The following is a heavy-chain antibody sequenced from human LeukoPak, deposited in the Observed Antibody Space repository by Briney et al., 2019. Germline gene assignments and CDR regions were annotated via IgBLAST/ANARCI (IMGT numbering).Heavy chain of an antibody. Sequence: GRSLRLSCAASGFTFSSYGMHWVRQAPGKGLEWVAVIWYDGSNKYYADSVKGRFTISRDNSKNTLYLQMNSLRAKDTAVYYCARGGCSSTSCPKNWGQGTLVTVSS. J-gene: IGHJ4*02. CDR2: IWYDGSNK. D-gene: IGHD2-2*01. V-gene: IGHV3-33*01. CDR1: GFTFSSYG. CDR3: ARGGCSSTSCPKN.